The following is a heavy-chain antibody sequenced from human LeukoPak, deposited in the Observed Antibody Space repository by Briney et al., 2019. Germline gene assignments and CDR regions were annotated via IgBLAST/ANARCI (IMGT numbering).Heavy chain of an antibody. CDR1: GYTLTGYY. D-gene: IGHD1-7*01. CDR2: INPNNGGT. CDR3: VREASWNYYFDY. J-gene: IGHJ4*02. Sequence: ASVKVSCKASGYTLTGYYMHWVRQAPGQGLEWMGRINPNNGGTDHAQKFQGRVTMTRGTSISTAYMELSRLGSDDTAVYYCVREASWNYYFDYWGQGTLVTVSS. V-gene: IGHV1-2*06.